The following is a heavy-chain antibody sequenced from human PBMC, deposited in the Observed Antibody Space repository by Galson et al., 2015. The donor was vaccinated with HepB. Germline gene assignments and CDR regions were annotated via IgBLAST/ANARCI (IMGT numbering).Heavy chain of an antibody. D-gene: IGHD4-17*01. V-gene: IGHV1-24*01. CDR3: AADPHRTTVTTMLF. J-gene: IGHJ4*02. CDR2: YAPEDGET. Sequence: SVKVSCKVSGHTLTELSVHWVRLIPGKGLEWMGGYAPEDGETIYAQKFQGRFTMTEDTSTAYMHLNNLGSDGTAVYYCAADPHRTTVTTMLFWGQGTLVAVSS. CDR1: GHTLTELS.